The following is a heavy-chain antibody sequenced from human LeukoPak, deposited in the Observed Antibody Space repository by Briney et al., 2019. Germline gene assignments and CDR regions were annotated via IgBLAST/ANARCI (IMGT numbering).Heavy chain of an antibody. D-gene: IGHD3-10*01. CDR3: ARVRGVIWSHWFDP. CDR2: INHSGST. Sequence: PSETLSLTCAVYGGFFSVYYWSWIRQPPGKGLEWIGEINHSGSTNYNPSLKSRVTISVDTSKNQFSLKLSSVTAADTAVYYCARVRGVIWSHWFDPWGQGTLVTVSS. J-gene: IGHJ5*02. V-gene: IGHV4-34*01. CDR1: GGFFSVYY.